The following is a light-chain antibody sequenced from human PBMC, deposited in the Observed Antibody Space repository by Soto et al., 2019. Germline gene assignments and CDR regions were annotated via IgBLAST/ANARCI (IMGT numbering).Light chain of an antibody. V-gene: IGLV2-14*01. Sequence: QPVLTQPASVSGSPGQSITISCTGTSSDIGAHTYVSWFQQHPGKVPKVIIYNVSTRPSGISDRFSGSKSGNTASLTISGLQAEDEADYYCSSYAGGFVVFGGGTKVTVL. CDR1: SSDIGAHTY. CDR3: SSYAGGFVV. J-gene: IGLJ2*01. CDR2: NVS.